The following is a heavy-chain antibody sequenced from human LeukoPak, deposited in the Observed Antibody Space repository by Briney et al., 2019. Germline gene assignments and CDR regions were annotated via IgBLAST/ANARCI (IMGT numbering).Heavy chain of an antibody. CDR2: INPSGDFT. CDR1: GYTFGTYW. Sequence: ASVKVSCKASGYTFGTYWMHWVRQAPGQGLEWMAIINPSGDFTSYAQKFQGRVTMTRDTSINTAYMELSRLRSDDTAVYYCAGDMVRGVILRRVLEYWGQGTLVTVSS. CDR3: AGDMVRGVILRRVLEY. V-gene: IGHV1-46*01. J-gene: IGHJ4*02. D-gene: IGHD3-10*01.